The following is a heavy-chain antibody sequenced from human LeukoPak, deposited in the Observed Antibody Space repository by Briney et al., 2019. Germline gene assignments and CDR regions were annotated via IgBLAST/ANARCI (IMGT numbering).Heavy chain of an antibody. Sequence: AAVKVSCKASGYTFTSYGISWVRQAPGQGLEWMGWISAYNGNTNYAQKLQGRVTMTTDTPTSTAYMELRSLRSDDTAVYYCARDPRYSSGWFLGDFDYWGQGTLVTVSS. CDR2: ISAYNGNT. CDR3: ARDPRYSSGWFLGDFDY. D-gene: IGHD6-19*01. CDR1: GYTFTSYG. J-gene: IGHJ4*02. V-gene: IGHV1-18*01.